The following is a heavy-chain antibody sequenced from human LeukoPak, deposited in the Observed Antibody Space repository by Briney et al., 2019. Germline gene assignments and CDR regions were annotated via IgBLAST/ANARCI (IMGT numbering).Heavy chain of an antibody. CDR3: ARYTGSNQRYFDY. Sequence: PSETLSLTCTVSGASISSHYWSRIRQPAGKGLEWIGRTYNTGSNDYNPSLKSRVTMSVDTSKNQFSLKLSSVTAADTAVYYCARYTGSNQRYFDYWGQGTLVTVSS. CDR2: TYNTGSN. CDR1: GASISSHY. J-gene: IGHJ4*02. V-gene: IGHV4-4*07. D-gene: IGHD1-26*01.